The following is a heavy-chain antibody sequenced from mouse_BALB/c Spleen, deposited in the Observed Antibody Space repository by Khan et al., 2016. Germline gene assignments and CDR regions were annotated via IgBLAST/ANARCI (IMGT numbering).Heavy chain of an antibody. CDR2: IWGDGTT. Sequence: QVQLKESGPGLVAPSQSLSITCTVSGFSLIAYGVNWVRQPPGKSLEWLGMIWGDGTTDYNSALKSRLNITKDNSKSQVFLKMNSLQTDDKARDYCARDGWGYYAMDYWGQGTSVTVSS. CDR1: GFSLIAYG. D-gene: IGHD2-2*01. J-gene: IGHJ4*01. V-gene: IGHV2-6-7*01. CDR3: ARDGWGYYAMDY.